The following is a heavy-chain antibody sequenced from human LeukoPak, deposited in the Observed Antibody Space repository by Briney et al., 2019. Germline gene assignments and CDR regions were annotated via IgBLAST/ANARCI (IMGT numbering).Heavy chain of an antibody. J-gene: IGHJ6*04. V-gene: IGHV3-21*01. CDR3: ARGGVYSYGQYYYYGMDV. Sequence: GGSLRLSCAASGFTFSSYSRNWVRQAPGKGLEWVSSISSSSSYTYYADSVKGRFTISRDNAKNSLYLQMNSLRAEDTAVYYCARGGVYSYGQYYYYGMDVWGKGTTVTVSS. D-gene: IGHD5-18*01. CDR1: GFTFSSYS. CDR2: ISSSSSYT.